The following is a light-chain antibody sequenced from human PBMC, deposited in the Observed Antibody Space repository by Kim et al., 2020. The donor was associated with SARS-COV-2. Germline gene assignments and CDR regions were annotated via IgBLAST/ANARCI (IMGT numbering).Light chain of an antibody. CDR2: KAS. V-gene: IGKV1-5*03. Sequence: DIEMTQSPSTLSAFVGERVTITCRASQSVSTWLAWFQHKPGKAPNLLIYKASTLATGVPSIFTATGSGTEFTLTISSLQPDDFATYYCQQYNAYPLSFGGGTKLEI. CDR1: QSVSTW. CDR3: QQYNAYPLS. J-gene: IGKJ4*01.